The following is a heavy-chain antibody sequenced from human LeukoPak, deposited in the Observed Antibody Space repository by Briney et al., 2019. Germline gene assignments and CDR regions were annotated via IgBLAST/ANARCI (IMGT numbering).Heavy chain of an antibody. CDR2: ISYDGSNK. V-gene: IGHV3-30*03. J-gene: IGHJ4*02. D-gene: IGHD3-10*01. CDR1: GFTFSSYS. Sequence: PGGSLRLSCAASGFTFSSYSMNWVRQAPGKGLEWVAVISYDGSNKYYADSVKGRFTISRDNSKNTLYLQMNSLRAEDTAVYYCARDSRMVRGVIIRYYFDYWGQGTLVTVSS. CDR3: ARDSRMVRGVIIRYYFDY.